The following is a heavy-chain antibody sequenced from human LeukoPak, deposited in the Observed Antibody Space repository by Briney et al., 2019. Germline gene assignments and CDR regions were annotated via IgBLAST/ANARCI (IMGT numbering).Heavy chain of an antibody. Sequence: GRSLRLSCAASGFTFSSYGTHWVRQAPGKGLEWVAVIWYDGSNKYYADSVKGRFTISRDNSKNTLYLQMNSLRAEDTAVYYCARDGGIVVVTATLDYWGQGTLATVSS. CDR3: ARDGGIVVVTATLDY. V-gene: IGHV3-33*01. D-gene: IGHD2-21*02. CDR1: GFTFSSYG. J-gene: IGHJ4*02. CDR2: IWYDGSNK.